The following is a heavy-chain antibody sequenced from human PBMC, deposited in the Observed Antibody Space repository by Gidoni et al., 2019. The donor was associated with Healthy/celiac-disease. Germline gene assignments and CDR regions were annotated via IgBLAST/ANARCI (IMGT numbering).Heavy chain of an antibody. V-gene: IGHV3-23*01. J-gene: IGHJ5*02. CDR1: GFTFSSYA. Sequence: EVQLLESGGGLVQPGGSLRLSCAASGFTFSSYAMSWVPPAPGKGLEWVSAISGSGGITYYADSVKGRFTISRDNSKNTLYLQMNSLRAEDTAVYYCAKEGPTHYYDFWSGYYPNWFDPWGQGTLVTVSS. CDR2: ISGSGGIT. CDR3: AKEGPTHYYDFWSGYYPNWFDP. D-gene: IGHD3-3*01.